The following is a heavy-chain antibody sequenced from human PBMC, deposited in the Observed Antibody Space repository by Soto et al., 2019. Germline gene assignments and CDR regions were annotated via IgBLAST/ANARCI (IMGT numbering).Heavy chain of an antibody. CDR1: GGSFSGND. V-gene: IGHV4-34*01. D-gene: IGHD3-9*01. J-gene: IGHJ6*02. CDR2: INHSGST. Sequence: SPTLSLTCAVYGGSFSGNDWSWIRQPPGKGLEWMGEINHSGSTDYNPSLKSRVTISVDTSKNQFSLKLGSVTAADTAVYYCARGRHILTGYYRDLNYGMDVWGQGTTVTVSS. CDR3: ARGRHILTGYYRDLNYGMDV.